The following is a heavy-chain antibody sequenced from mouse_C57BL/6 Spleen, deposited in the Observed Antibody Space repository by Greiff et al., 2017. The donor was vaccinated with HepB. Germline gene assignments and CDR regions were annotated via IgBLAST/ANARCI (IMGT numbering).Heavy chain of an antibody. D-gene: IGHD2-3*01. Sequence: QVQLKQPGTELVKPGASVKLSCKASGYTFTSYWMHWVKQRPGQGLEWIGNINPSNGGTNYNEKFKSKATLTVDKSSSTAYMQLSSLTSEDSAVYYCAAYDGYFSLFAYWGQGTLVTVSA. V-gene: IGHV1-53*01. J-gene: IGHJ3*01. CDR1: GYTFTSYW. CDR2: INPSNGGT. CDR3: AAYDGYFSLFAY.